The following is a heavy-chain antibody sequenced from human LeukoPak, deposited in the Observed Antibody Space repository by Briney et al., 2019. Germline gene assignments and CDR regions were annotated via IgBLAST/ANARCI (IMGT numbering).Heavy chain of an antibody. CDR3: ARNMDYSNSAGDYSTFFFDY. J-gene: IGHJ4*02. D-gene: IGHD3-22*01. V-gene: IGHV3-7*01. CDR1: GFTFSTYW. CDR2: INEDGSET. Sequence: PGGSLRLSCSASGFTFSTYWMSWVRQAPGKGLEWVANINEDGSETYSLDSVKGRFTISRGNAKNSLSLQTNNLRAEDTAVYYCARNMDYSNSAGDYSTFFFDYWGRGTLVTVSS.